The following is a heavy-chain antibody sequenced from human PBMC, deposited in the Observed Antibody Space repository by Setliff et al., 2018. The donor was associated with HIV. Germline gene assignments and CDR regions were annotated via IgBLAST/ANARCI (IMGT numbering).Heavy chain of an antibody. V-gene: IGHV1-8*02. D-gene: IGHD2-2*01. Sequence: GASVKVSCKASGYTFSSYDINWVRQATGQGLEWMGWMNPNSGNTGYAQKFQGRVTMTRDTSIGTAYMELSSLRSEDTAVYYCARWVPYCTSTDCHRWLYYYMDVWGKGTTVTVSS. CDR3: ARWVPYCTSTDCHRWLYYYMDV. CDR2: MNPNSGNT. CDR1: GYTFSSYD. J-gene: IGHJ6*03.